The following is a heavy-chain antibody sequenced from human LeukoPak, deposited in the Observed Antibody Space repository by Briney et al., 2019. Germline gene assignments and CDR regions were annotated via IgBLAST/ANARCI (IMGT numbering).Heavy chain of an antibody. J-gene: IGHJ4*02. D-gene: IGHD6-13*01. Sequence: PGWSLRLSCAASGFTFSSYDMHWIRQATGKGLEWVSGIGTTGDTYYPGSVKGRFTISRENAKNSLYLQMNSLRAGDTAVYYCARDRAASDLDYWGQGTLVTVSS. CDR1: GFTFSSYD. CDR3: ARDRAASDLDY. V-gene: IGHV3-13*01. CDR2: IGTTGDT.